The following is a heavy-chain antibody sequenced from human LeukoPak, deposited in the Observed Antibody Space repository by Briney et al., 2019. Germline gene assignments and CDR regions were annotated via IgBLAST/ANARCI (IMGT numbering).Heavy chain of an antibody. J-gene: IGHJ4*02. D-gene: IGHD3-22*01. V-gene: IGHV3-23*01. CDR2: ISGSGGST. CDR1: GFTFSSYA. Sequence: GGSLRLSCAASGFTFSSYAMNWVRQAPGKGLEWVSTISGSGGSTYYADSVKGRFTISRDNSKNTLYLQMNSLRAEDTAVYYCAKGSGYYYDYFDYWGQGTLVTVSS. CDR3: AKGSGYYYDYFDY.